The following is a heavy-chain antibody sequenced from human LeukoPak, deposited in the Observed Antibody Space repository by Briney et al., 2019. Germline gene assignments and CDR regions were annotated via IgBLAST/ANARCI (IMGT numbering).Heavy chain of an antibody. V-gene: IGHV3-7*01. CDR3: ARLSTAVAGGDY. CDR2: IKQDGSEK. D-gene: IGHD6-19*01. Sequence: GGSLRLSCAASGPAFTNSWMSWVRQTPGEGLEWVANIKQDGSEKYYVDSVKGRFTTSRDNAKNSLYLQMNSLTAEDTALYYCARLSTAVAGGDYWGQGTLVTVSS. J-gene: IGHJ4*02. CDR1: GPAFTNSW.